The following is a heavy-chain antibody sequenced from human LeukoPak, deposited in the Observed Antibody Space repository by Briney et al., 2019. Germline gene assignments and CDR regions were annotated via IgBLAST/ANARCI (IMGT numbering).Heavy chain of an antibody. V-gene: IGHV3-30*14. CDR2: ISYDGSNK. D-gene: IGHD3-10*01. Sequence: GGSLRLSCAASGFTFSSYAMHWVRQAPGKGLEWVAVISYDGSNKYYADSVRGRFTISRDNSKNTLYLQMNSLRVDDTAVYYCARVGGHWGQGTLVTVSS. CDR1: GFTFSSYA. CDR3: ARVGGH. J-gene: IGHJ4*02.